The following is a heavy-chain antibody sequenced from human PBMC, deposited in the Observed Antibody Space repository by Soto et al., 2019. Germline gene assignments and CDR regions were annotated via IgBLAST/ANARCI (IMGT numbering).Heavy chain of an antibody. CDR1: GFTFSSYA. Sequence: QVQLVESGGGVVQPGRSLRLSCAASGFTFSSYAMHWVRQAPGKGLEWVAVISYDGSNKYYADSVKGRFTISRDNSKNTLYRQMNSLRAEDTAVYYCARDGLYCISTSCPGQYGMDVWGQGTTVTVSS. J-gene: IGHJ6*02. CDR3: ARDGLYCISTSCPGQYGMDV. CDR2: ISYDGSNK. D-gene: IGHD2-2*01. V-gene: IGHV3-30-3*01.